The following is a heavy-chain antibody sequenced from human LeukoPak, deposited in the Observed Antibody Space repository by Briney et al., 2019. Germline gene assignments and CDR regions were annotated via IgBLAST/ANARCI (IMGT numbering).Heavy chain of an antibody. D-gene: IGHD6-19*01. Sequence: ASVKVSCKASGYSFTGYYIHWVRQAPGQGLEWMGWINPNSGGTNYAQKFQGRVTMTRDTSISTAYMELRSLRSDDTAVYYCARDNERQWLVPPSSADAFDIWGQGTMVTVSS. V-gene: IGHV1-2*02. J-gene: IGHJ3*02. CDR2: INPNSGGT. CDR3: ARDNERQWLVPPSSADAFDI. CDR1: GYSFTGYY.